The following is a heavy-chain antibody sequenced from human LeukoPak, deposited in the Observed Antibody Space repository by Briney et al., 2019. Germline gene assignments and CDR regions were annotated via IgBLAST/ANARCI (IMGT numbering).Heavy chain of an antibody. CDR3: ARDGIGDHFWSLFDY. J-gene: IGHJ4*02. CDR2: ISGNNGNT. CDR1: GYTFISYG. Sequence: ASVKVSCKTSGYTFISYGISWVRRAPGQGLEWMGWISGNNGNTNYEQKLQGRVTMTTDTSTSTAYMELRSLRSDDTAVYYCARDGIGDHFWSLFDYWGQGTLVTVSS. V-gene: IGHV1-18*01. D-gene: IGHD3-3*02.